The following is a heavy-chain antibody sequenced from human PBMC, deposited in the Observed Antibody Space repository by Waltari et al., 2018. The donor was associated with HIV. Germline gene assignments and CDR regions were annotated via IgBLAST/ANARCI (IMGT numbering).Heavy chain of an antibody. V-gene: IGHV3-74*01. CDR3: SSLTTRGDFLDL. CDR2: MNFRESES. D-gene: IGHD4-17*01. CDR1: GIPFTTYW. J-gene: IGHJ4*02. Sequence: EVQLVEFGGGLVQPGGSLTLSCVTSGIPFTTYWMHWVRQAPGNGLEWVSVMNFRESESIDADSVRGRFTISRDNARNTVYLQMTSLRAEDTAVYYCSSLTTRGDFLDLWGRGTLVTVSS.